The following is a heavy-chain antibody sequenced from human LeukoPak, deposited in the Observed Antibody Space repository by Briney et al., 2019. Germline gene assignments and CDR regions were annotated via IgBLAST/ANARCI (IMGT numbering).Heavy chain of an antibody. CDR2: MNPNSGNT. V-gene: IGHV1-8*03. CDR1: GYTFTSYE. Sequence: ASVKVSCKASGYTFTSYEINWVRQAPGQGLEWMGWMNPNSGNTGYAQKFQGRVTITRNTSISTAYMELSSLRSEDTAAYYCARGRALRFLEWLPEGRSSSFGYWGQGTLVTVSS. CDR3: ARGRALRFLEWLPEGRSSSFGY. D-gene: IGHD3-3*01. J-gene: IGHJ4*02.